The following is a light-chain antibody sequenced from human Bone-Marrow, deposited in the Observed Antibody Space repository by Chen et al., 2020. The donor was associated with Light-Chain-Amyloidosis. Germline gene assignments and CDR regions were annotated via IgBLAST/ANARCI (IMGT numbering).Light chain of an antibody. V-gene: IGLV6-57*01. CDR1: SGSIATNY. CDR2: DDD. CDR3: QSYQGSSQGV. J-gene: IGLJ3*02. Sequence: NFILTQPHSVSESPGNTVIISCTRSSGSIATNYVQWYQQRPGSSPTTVIYDDDQRPSGVPDRFSGSIDSSPNSASLTISGLKPEDEADYYCQSYQGSSQGVFGGGTKLTVL.